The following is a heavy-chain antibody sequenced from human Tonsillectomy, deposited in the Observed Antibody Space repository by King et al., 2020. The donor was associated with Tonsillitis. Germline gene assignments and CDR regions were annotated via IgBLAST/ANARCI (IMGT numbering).Heavy chain of an antibody. CDR2: INPNGGST. CDR3: ARGGYRGGWYFVF. J-gene: IGHJ4*02. Sequence: HEQLVQSGAEVKEPGASVKLSCKGSGYTFTSYYVHWVRQAPGQGLEWLGFINPNGGSTTYAQRFQGRVTMTRDTSTSTVYMELSSLSSEDAAVYYCARGGYRGGWYFVFWGQGTLVPVSS. V-gene: IGHV1-46*01. CDR1: GYTFTSYY. D-gene: IGHD6-19*01.